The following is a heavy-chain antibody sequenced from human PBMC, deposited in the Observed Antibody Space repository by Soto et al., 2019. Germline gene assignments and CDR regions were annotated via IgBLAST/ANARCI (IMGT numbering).Heavy chain of an antibody. J-gene: IGHJ6*02. CDR3: AKYRAAAESYGMDV. CDR2: IRGSGGST. CDR1: GFTFSSYA. V-gene: IGHV3-23*01. D-gene: IGHD6-13*01. Sequence: DVQLLESGGGLVQPGGSLRLSCAASGFTFSSYAMNWVRQAPGKGLEWVSAIRGSGGSTYYADSVKGRFTISRDNSRNPLYLQMNSLRAEDTAVDYCAKYRAAAESYGMDVWGQGTTVTVSS.